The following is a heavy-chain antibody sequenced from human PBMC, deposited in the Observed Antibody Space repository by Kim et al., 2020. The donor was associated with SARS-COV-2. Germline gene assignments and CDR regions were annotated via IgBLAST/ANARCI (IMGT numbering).Heavy chain of an antibody. CDR3: ASLYCGGDCAPGFYYYYGMDV. D-gene: IGHD2-21*01. V-gene: IGHV3-30-3*01. CDR2: ISYDGSNK. CDR1: GFTFSSYA. Sequence: GGSLRLSCAASGFTFSSYAMHWVRQAPGKGLEWVAVISYDGSNKYYADSVKGRFTISRDNSKNTLYLQMNSLRAEDTAVYYCASLYCGGDCAPGFYYYYGMDVWGQGTTVTVSS. J-gene: IGHJ6*02.